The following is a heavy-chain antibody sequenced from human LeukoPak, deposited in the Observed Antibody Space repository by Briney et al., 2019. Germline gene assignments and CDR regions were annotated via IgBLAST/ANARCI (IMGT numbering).Heavy chain of an antibody. CDR3: ARGYSNYVEK. CDR2: IYYSGST. J-gene: IGHJ4*02. V-gene: IGHV4-59*01. CDR1: GGSISSYY. Sequence: SETLSLTCTVSGGSISSYYWSWIRQPPGKGLEWIGYIYYSGSTNCNPSLKSRVTISVDTSKNQFSLKLSSVTAADTAVYYCARGYSNYVEKWGQGTLVTVSS. D-gene: IGHD4-11*01.